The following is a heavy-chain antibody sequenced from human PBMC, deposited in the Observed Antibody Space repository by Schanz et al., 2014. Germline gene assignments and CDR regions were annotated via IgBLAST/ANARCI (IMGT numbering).Heavy chain of an antibody. J-gene: IGHJ3*01. CDR1: EFSFSIFA. V-gene: IGHV3-48*01. D-gene: IGHD3-22*01. CDR3: ARGREVVAKIFDV. Sequence: EVQLVESGGGLVQPRGSLRLSCAASEFSFSIFAMTWVRQAPGQGLEWVSYISSSSSTIYYADSVKGRFTISRDNAKNSLYLQMNSLRAEDTGVYYCARGREVVAKIFDVWGQGTMVTVSS. CDR2: ISSSSSTI.